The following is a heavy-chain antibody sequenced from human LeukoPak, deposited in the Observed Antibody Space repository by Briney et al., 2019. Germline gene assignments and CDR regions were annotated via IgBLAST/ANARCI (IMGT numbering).Heavy chain of an antibody. CDR2: INPSGGST. CDR3: ARVVRSGEFDY. D-gene: IGHD1-26*01. CDR1: GYTFTSYG. J-gene: IGHJ4*02. V-gene: IGHV1-46*01. Sequence: ASVKVSCKASGYTFTSYGISWVRQAPGQGLEWMGIINPSGGSTSYAQKFQGRVTMTRDTSTSTVYMELSSLRSEDTAVYYCARVVRSGEFDYWGQGTLVTVSS.